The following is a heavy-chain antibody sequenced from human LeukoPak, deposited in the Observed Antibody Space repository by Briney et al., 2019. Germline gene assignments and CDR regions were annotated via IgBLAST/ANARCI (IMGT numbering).Heavy chain of an antibody. Sequence: PGGSLRLSCTASGFTFGDYAMSWVRQAPGKGLEWVGFIRSKAYGRTTEYAASVKGRFTISRDDSKSIAYLQMNSLKTEDTAVYYCTRDPRGSYGPDAFDIWGQGTMVTVSS. D-gene: IGHD1-26*01. J-gene: IGHJ3*02. V-gene: IGHV3-49*04. CDR3: TRDPRGSYGPDAFDI. CDR2: IRSKAYGRTT. CDR1: GFTFGDYA.